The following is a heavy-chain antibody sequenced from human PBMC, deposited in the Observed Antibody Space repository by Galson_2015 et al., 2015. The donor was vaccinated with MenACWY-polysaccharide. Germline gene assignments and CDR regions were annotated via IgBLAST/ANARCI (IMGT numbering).Heavy chain of an antibody. D-gene: IGHD3-3*01. J-gene: IGHJ6*02. V-gene: IGHV3-7*01. CDR2: IKQSGSEK. Sequence: IKQSGSEKYYVDSVEGRFTVSRDNVKNSLYLQMNSLRAEDTAVYYCARARPWSGYFAFDFWGQGTTVTVSS. CDR3: ARARPWSGYFAFDF.